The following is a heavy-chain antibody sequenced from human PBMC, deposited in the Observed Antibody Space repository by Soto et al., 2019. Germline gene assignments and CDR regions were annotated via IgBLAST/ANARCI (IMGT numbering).Heavy chain of an antibody. CDR1: GYTFTSYA. CDR3: ARHGERTIRSLNWFDP. V-gene: IGHV1-3*01. Sequence: ASVKVSCKASGYTFTSYAMHWVRQAPGQRLEWMGWINAGNGNTKYSQKFQGRVTITRDTSASTAYMELSSLRSEDTAMYYCARHGERTIRSLNWFDPWGQGTLVTVSS. D-gene: IGHD4-17*01. CDR2: INAGNGNT. J-gene: IGHJ5*02.